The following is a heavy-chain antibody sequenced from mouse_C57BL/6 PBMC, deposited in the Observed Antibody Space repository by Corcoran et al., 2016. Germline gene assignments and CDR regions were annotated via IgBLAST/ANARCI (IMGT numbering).Heavy chain of an antibody. Sequence: QVQLQQSGAELVKPGASVKLSCKASGYTFTEYTIHWVKQRSGQGLEWIGWFYPGSGSIKYNEKFKDKATLTADKSSSTVYMELSRLTSEDSAVYFCARHEDHPITTVVATNYFDYWGQGTTLTVSS. CDR1: GYTFTEYT. V-gene: IGHV1-62-2*01. CDR3: ARHEDHPITTVVATNYFDY. D-gene: IGHD1-1*01. CDR2: FYPGSGSI. J-gene: IGHJ2*01.